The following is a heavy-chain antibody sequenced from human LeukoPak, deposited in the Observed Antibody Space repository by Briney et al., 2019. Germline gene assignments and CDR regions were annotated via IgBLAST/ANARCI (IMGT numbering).Heavy chain of an antibody. D-gene: IGHD3-10*01. V-gene: IGHV4-61*02. CDR2: VDVRGNT. Sequence: SETLSLTCTVSGASIGSGSYYWIWIRQSAGKGLEWIGRVDVRGNTKYNASLKGRITMSLDTSKNHFSLNVTSLTAADTAVYYCARVRTSMDRGFQHAFDIWGQGIMVTVS. CDR1: GASIGSGSYY. CDR3: ARVRTSMDRGFQHAFDI. J-gene: IGHJ3*02.